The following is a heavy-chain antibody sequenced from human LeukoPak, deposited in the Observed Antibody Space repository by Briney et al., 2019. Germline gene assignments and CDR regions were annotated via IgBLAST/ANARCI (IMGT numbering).Heavy chain of an antibody. J-gene: IGHJ6*03. CDR3: AVSFYYYYMDV. D-gene: IGHD1-7*01. Sequence: GGSLRLSCAASGFTFDDYGMSWVRQAPGKGLEWVSAVSGSAGSTYYADSVKGRFTISRDNSKNTLYLQMNSLRAEDTAVYYCAVSFYYYYMDVWGKGTTVTVSS. V-gene: IGHV3-23*01. CDR2: VSGSAGST. CDR1: GFTFDDYG.